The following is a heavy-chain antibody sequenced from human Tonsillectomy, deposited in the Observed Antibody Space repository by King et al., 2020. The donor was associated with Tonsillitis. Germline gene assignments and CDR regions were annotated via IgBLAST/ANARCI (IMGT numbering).Heavy chain of an antibody. CDR3: ARIYDTSGYYFAHFDV. CDR1: GGSISSSTYY. CDR2: ISYRGST. V-gene: IGHV4-39*01. J-gene: IGHJ2*01. D-gene: IGHD3-22*01. Sequence: LRLQESGPRLVKPSATLSLTCTVSGGSISSSTYYWAWIRQPPGKGLDWIGTISYRGSTFYNSFLKSRVSISVDTSKNQLSLKLSSVTDADTAVYYCARIYDTSGYYFAHFDVWGRGALVTVSA.